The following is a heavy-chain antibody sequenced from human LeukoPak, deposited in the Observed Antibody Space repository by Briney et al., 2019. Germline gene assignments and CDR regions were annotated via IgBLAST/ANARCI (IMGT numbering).Heavy chain of an antibody. CDR3: ARDLYGAPGYYFDY. V-gene: IGHV3-66*01. Sequence: SGGSLRLSCAASGFTVSSNYMSWVRQAPRKGLEWVSVIYSGGNTYYADSVKGRFTISRDNSKNTLYLQMNSLRAEDTAVYYCARDLYGAPGYYFDYWGLGTLVTVSS. CDR2: IYSGGNT. CDR1: GFTVSSNY. J-gene: IGHJ4*02. D-gene: IGHD4-17*01.